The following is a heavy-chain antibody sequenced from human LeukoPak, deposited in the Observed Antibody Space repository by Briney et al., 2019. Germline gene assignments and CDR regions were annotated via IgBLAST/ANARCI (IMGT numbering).Heavy chain of an antibody. CDR2: TNPNSGGT. CDR3: AREGIPNYYYYGMDV. Sequence: ASVKVSCKASGYTFTSYYMHWVRQAPGQGLEWMGWTNPNSGGTNYAQKFQGWVTMTRDTSISTAYMELSRLRSDGTAVYYCAREGIPNYYYYGMDVWGQGTTVTVSS. CDR1: GYTFTSYY. J-gene: IGHJ6*02. V-gene: IGHV1-2*04.